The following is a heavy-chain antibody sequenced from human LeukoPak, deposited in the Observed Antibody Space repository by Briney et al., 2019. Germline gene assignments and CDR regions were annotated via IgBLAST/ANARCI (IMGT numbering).Heavy chain of an antibody. D-gene: IGHD3-10*01. J-gene: IGHJ5*02. CDR2: IYTSGST. Sequence: SETLSLTCTVSGGSISSYYWSWIRQPAGKGLEWIGRIYTSGSTNYNPSLKSRVTMSVDTSKNQFSLRLSSVTAADTAVYYCAIASTYYYGSGSYYNWFDPWGQGTLVTVSS. CDR3: AIASTYYYGSGSYYNWFDP. CDR1: GGSISSYY. V-gene: IGHV4-4*07.